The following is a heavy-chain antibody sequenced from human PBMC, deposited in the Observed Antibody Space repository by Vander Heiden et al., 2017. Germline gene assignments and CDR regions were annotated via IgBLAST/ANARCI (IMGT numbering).Heavy chain of an antibody. CDR1: GGSISSSSYS. J-gene: IGHJ6*02. Sequence: QLQLQESGPGLVKPSETLSLTCTVSGGSISSSSYSWGWIRQPPGKGLEWIGSIYYSGSTFYNPSLKGRVAISVDTSKNQFSLKLSSVTAADTAVYYCAEGASYCSGGSCYSYFYYGLDVWGQGTTVTVSS. V-gene: IGHV4-39*01. CDR2: IYYSGST. CDR3: AEGASYCSGGSCYSYFYYGLDV. D-gene: IGHD2-15*01.